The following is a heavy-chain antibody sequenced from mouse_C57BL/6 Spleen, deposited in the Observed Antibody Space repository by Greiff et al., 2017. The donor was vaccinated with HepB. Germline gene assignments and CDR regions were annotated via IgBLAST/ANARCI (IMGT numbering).Heavy chain of an antibody. Sequence: EVKLQESGPGLVKPSQSLSLTCSVTGYSITSGYYWNWIRQFPGNKLEWMGYISYDGSNNYNPSLKNRISITRDTSKNQFFLKLNSVTTEDTATYYCARERSNWGYAMDYWGQGTSVTVSS. CDR3: ARERSNWGYAMDY. V-gene: IGHV3-6*01. J-gene: IGHJ4*01. CDR1: GYSITSGYY. CDR2: ISYDGSN. D-gene: IGHD4-1*01.